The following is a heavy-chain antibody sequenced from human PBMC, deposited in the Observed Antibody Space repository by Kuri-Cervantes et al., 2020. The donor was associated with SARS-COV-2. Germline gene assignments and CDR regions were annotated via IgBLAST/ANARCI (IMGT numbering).Heavy chain of an antibody. Sequence: SVKVSCKASGYTFTSYYMHWVRQAPGQGLEWMGRIIPIFGTANYAQKFQGRVTITADESTSTAYMELSSLRSEDTAVYYCAREQPDATFFDYWGQGTLVTVSS. CDR3: AREQPDATFFDY. J-gene: IGHJ4*02. CDR1: GYTFTSYY. V-gene: IGHV1-69*13. D-gene: IGHD6-13*01. CDR2: IIPIFGTA.